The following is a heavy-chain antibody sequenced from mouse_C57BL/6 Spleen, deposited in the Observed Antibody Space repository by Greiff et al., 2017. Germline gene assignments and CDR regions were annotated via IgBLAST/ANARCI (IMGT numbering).Heavy chain of an antibody. CDR3: ARRGTARARYAMDY. J-gene: IGHJ4*01. D-gene: IGHD3-2*01. CDR1: GYSFTDYN. Sequence: VQLQQSGPELVKPGASVKISCKASGYSFTDYNMNWVKQSNGKSLEWIGVINPNYGTTSYNQKFKGKATLTVDQSYSTAYMQLNSLTSEDAAVYYCARRGTARARYAMDYWGQGTSGTVSS. CDR2: INPNYGTT. V-gene: IGHV1-39*01.